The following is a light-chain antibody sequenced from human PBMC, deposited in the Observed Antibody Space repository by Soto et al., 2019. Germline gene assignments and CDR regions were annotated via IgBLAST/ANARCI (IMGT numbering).Light chain of an antibody. CDR3: QQYNNWPIT. J-gene: IGKJ5*01. CDR2: DAS. V-gene: IGKV3-11*01. Sequence: EIVLTQSPDTLSLAPGERATLSCRASQSISNYLAWYQQKPGQAPRLLIYDASNRATGIPARFSGSGSGTEFTLTISSLQSEDFAVYSCQQYNNWPITFGPGTRLEIK. CDR1: QSISNY.